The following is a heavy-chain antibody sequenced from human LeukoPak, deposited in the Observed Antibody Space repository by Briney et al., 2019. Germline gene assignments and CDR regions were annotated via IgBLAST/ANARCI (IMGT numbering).Heavy chain of an antibody. CDR3: ARDRWGGYCSVTRCDTFDI. D-gene: IGHD2-2*01. J-gene: IGHJ3*02. V-gene: IGHV3-23*01. CDR1: GFTLGSHS. CDR2: ISSSGGST. Sequence: GGSLRLSCATSGFTLGSHSMSWVRQAPGKGLEWVSAISSSGGSTDYADSVKGRFTISRDNSKNTVFLQMNSLRVEDTAVYYCARDRWGGYCSVTRCDTFDIWGQGTMVTVSS.